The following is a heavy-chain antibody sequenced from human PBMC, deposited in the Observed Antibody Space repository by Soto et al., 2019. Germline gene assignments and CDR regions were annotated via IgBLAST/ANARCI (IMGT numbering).Heavy chain of an antibody. J-gene: IGHJ4*02. D-gene: IGHD3-22*01. CDR3: AREGLRGYSYGYLSFGDYYDSSGYYSPRGY. CDR2: ISYDGSNK. Sequence: QVQLVESGGGVVQPGRSLRLSCAASGFTFSSYAMHWVRQAPGKGLEWVAVISYDGSNKYYADSVKGRFTISRDNSKNTLYLQMNSLRAEDTAVYYCAREGLRGYSYGYLSFGDYYDSSGYYSPRGYWGQGTLVTVSS. CDR1: GFTFSSYA. V-gene: IGHV3-30-3*01.